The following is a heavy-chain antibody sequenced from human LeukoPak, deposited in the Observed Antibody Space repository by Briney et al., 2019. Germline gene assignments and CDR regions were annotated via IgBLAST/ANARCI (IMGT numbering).Heavy chain of an antibody. CDR1: GFTFSNYA. V-gene: IGHV3-23*01. Sequence: GGSLRLSCAASGFTFSNYAMSWVRQAPGKGLEWVSAISGSGGTTYYADSVKGRFTASRDNSKKTLYLQMNSLSAEDTALYYCAKHGIVGAKAFDYWGQGTLVTVSS. CDR2: ISGSGGTT. CDR3: AKHGIVGAKAFDY. J-gene: IGHJ4*02. D-gene: IGHD1-26*01.